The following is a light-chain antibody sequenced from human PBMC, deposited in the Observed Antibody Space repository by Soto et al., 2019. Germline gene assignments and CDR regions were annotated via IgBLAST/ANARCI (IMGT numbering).Light chain of an antibody. CDR1: SSNIGSNT. Sequence: QSVLTQPPSASGTPGQRVTISCSGSSSNIGSNTVNWYQQLPGTAPKLLIYSSNQRPSGVPDRFSGSKSGTSASLAISGLQSEDEADYYCAAWDDSLNAVVFGGGTTLTVL. V-gene: IGLV1-44*01. CDR3: AAWDDSLNAVV. J-gene: IGLJ2*01. CDR2: SSN.